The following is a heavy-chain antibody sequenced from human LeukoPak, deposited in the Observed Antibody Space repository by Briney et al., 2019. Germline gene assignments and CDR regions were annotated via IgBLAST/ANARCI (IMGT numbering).Heavy chain of an antibody. CDR1: GYTFTSYG. CDR2: ISAYNGNT. CDR3: ARAGELDHYYYYGMDV. D-gene: IGHD1-1*01. J-gene: IGHJ6*02. Sequence: ASVKVSCKASGYTFTSYGISWVRQAPGQGLEWMGWISAYNGNTNYAQKLQGRVTTTTDTSTSTAYMELRSLRSDDTAVYYCARAGELDHYYYYGMDVWGQGTTVTVSS. V-gene: IGHV1-18*01.